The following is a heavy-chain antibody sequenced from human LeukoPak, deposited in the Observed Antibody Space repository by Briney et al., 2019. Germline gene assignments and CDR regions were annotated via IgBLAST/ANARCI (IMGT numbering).Heavy chain of an antibody. D-gene: IGHD6-19*01. CDR1: GCSISSGYY. Sequence: SETLSPTCAVSGCSISSGYYWGWIRQPPGKGLEWIGSMYHSWSTYYNPSLKSRVTISVDTSKNQFSLKLSSVTAADTAVYYCARAPVGSGWVINWFDPWGQGTLVTVSS. J-gene: IGHJ5*02. V-gene: IGHV4-38-2*01. CDR3: ARAPVGSGWVINWFDP. CDR2: MYHSWST.